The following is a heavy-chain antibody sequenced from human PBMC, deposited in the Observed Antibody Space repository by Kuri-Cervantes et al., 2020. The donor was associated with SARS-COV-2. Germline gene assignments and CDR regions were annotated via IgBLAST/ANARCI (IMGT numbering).Heavy chain of an antibody. V-gene: IGHV3-11*01. D-gene: IGHD6-19*01. CDR3: AKDIRCSGWSIDY. Sequence: GGSLRLSCAASGFTFSDYYMSWICQAPGKGLEWVSYISSSGSTIYYADSVKGRFTISRDNAKNSLYLQMNSLRAEDTALYYCAKDIRCSGWSIDYWGQGTLVTVSS. CDR1: GFTFSDYY. J-gene: IGHJ4*02. CDR2: ISSSGSTI.